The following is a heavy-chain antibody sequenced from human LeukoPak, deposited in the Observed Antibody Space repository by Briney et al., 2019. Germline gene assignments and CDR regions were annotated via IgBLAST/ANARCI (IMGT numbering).Heavy chain of an antibody. CDR2: ISAYNSDT. D-gene: IGHD6-19*01. Sequence: ASVKVSCKASGYTFSSHGISWVRQAPGQGLEWMGWISAYNSDTKYAQNTQGRVTMATDASTSTAYMELRSLRSDDTAMYYCARDPSNTSGFYPYLVSSGHGTLVTVSS. CDR1: GYTFSSHG. CDR3: ARDPSNTSGFYPYLVS. V-gene: IGHV1-18*01. J-gene: IGHJ4*01.